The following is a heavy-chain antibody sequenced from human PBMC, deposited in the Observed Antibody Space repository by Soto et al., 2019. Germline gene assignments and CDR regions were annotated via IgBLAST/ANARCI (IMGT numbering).Heavy chain of an antibody. CDR2: IGGSGETR. Sequence: GGSLRLSCAASGLTFSGYAVTWVRQSPGKGLYWVSTIGGSGETRYFADSVRGRFTISRDNPKNTVYLQMNNLRVDDTAVYYCAKDCGVGGSCTHWGQGTRVTVSS. D-gene: IGHD2-15*01. CDR3: AKDCGVGGSCTH. CDR1: GLTFSGYA. V-gene: IGHV3-23*01. J-gene: IGHJ4*02.